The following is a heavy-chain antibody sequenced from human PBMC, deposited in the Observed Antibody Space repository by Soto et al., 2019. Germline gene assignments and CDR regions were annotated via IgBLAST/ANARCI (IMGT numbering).Heavy chain of an antibody. Sequence: QLQLQESGPGLVKPSETLSLTCTVSGGSISSSSYYWGWIRQPPGKGLEWIGSIYYSGSTYYNPSLKSRVTLSVDTSKNHCSLKLSSVTTADTALYYCASKDGRSSCTFHYSGQGTLVTVSS. J-gene: IGHJ4*02. CDR1: GGSISSSSYY. CDR3: ASKDGRSSCTFHY. V-gene: IGHV4-39*01. CDR2: IYYSGST. D-gene: IGHD6-13*01.